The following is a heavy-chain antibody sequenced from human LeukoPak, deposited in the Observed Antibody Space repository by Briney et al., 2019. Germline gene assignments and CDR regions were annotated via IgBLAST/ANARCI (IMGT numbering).Heavy chain of an antibody. CDR2: MYPGDYDT. V-gene: IGHV5-51*01. CDR3: ARRLSPRSVSYRWDY. D-gene: IGHD1-26*01. J-gene: IGHJ4*02. CDR1: GYSFTTYC. Sequence: ESLKICCKGSGYSFTTYCICCGRQMTGKSGEEMGMMYPGDYDTSYSPSFQGQVNNSLDKTISNAYLQWSSLRASETARYYCARRLSPRSVSYRWDYWGQGTLVAVSS.